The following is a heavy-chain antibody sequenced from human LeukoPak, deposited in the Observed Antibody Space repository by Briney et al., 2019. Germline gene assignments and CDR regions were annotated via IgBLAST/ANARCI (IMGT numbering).Heavy chain of an antibody. J-gene: IGHJ6*02. Sequence: PSETLSLTCIVSGGSISGYYWSWIRQPPGKGLEWIGYIYYIGSTNYNPSLKSRVTISVDTSKNHFSLKLSSVTAADTAVYYCARHASRYYYGMDVWGQGTTVTVSS. CDR3: ARHASRYYYGMDV. CDR1: GGSISGYY. V-gene: IGHV4-59*08. CDR2: IYYIGST.